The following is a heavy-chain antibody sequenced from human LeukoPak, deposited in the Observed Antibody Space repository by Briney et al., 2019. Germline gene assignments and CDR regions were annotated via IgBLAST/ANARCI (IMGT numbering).Heavy chain of an antibody. CDR2: ISSSSSYI. J-gene: IGHJ3*02. D-gene: IGHD3-22*01. Sequence: GGSLRLSCAASGFTFSSYSMNWVRQAPGQGLERVSSISSSSSYIYYADSVKGRFTISRDNAKNSLYLQMNSLRAEDTAFYYCASDSRSDSSGYALNIWGQGTMVTVSS. V-gene: IGHV3-21*04. CDR3: ASDSRSDSSGYALNI. CDR1: GFTFSSYS.